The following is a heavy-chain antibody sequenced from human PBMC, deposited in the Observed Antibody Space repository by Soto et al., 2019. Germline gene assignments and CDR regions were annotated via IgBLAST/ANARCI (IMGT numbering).Heavy chain of an antibody. D-gene: IGHD3-22*01. CDR3: ARNYYDSTGWFDP. CDR1: GFTFSSYW. J-gene: IGHJ5*02. V-gene: IGHV3-7*03. Sequence: PGGSLRLSCAASGFTFSSYWMSWVRQAPGKGLEWVANIKQDGSEKYYVDSVKGRFTISRDNAKNSLYLQMNSLRAEDTAVYYCARNYYDSTGWFDPWGQGTLVTVSS. CDR2: IKQDGSEK.